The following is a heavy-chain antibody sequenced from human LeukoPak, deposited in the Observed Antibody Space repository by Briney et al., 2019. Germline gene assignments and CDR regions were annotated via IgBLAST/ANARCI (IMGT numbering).Heavy chain of an antibody. D-gene: IGHD6-13*01. CDR3: ARGKIAAAGTFVY. CDR2: MNPNSGNT. V-gene: IGHV1-8*01. CDR1: GYTFTGYD. Sequence: ASVKVSCKASGYTFTGYDINWVRQATGQGLEWMGWMNPNSGNTGYAQKFQGRVTMTRNTSISTAYMELSRLRSEDTAVYYCARGKIAAAGTFVYWGQGTLVTVSS. J-gene: IGHJ4*02.